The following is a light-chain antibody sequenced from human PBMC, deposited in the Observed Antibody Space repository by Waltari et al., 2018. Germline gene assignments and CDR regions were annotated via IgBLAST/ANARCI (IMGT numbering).Light chain of an antibody. CDR3: SSYTTGRTLYV. V-gene: IGLV2-14*03. Sequence: QSALTQPASVSGSRGQSITLSCTGTSSDIGAYNYVSWYQQHPGKAPKLMIYDVTKRPSGVSNRFSGSKSGNSASLTISGLQADDEADYYCSSYTTGRTLYVFGTGTKVTVL. CDR1: SSDIGAYNY. CDR2: DVT. J-gene: IGLJ1*01.